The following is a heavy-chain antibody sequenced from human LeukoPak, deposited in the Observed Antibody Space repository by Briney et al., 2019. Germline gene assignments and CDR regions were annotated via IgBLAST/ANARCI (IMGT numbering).Heavy chain of an antibody. Sequence: GGSLRLSCAASGFTFSSYAMSWVRQAPGKGLEWVSAISGSGGSTYYADSVKGRFTISRDNSKNTLYLQMNSLRAEDTAVYYCAKDSCIAAAGTCWYFDLWGRGTLVTVSS. CDR3: AKDSCIAAAGTCWYFDL. CDR1: GFTFSSYA. J-gene: IGHJ2*01. V-gene: IGHV3-23*01. D-gene: IGHD6-13*01. CDR2: ISGSGGST.